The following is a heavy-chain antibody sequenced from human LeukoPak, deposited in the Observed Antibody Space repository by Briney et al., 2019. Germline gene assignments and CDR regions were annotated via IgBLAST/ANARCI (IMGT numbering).Heavy chain of an antibody. J-gene: IGHJ6*03. CDR1: GGSFSGYY. CDR3: ARAPMVRGVNNYYYYMDV. Sequence: SETLSLTCAVYGGSFSGYYWSWIRQPPGKGLEWIGEINHSGSTNYNPSLKSRVTISVDTSKNQFSLKLSSVTAADTAVHYCARAPMVRGVNNYYYYMDVWGKGTTVTVSS. CDR2: INHSGST. D-gene: IGHD3-10*01. V-gene: IGHV4-34*01.